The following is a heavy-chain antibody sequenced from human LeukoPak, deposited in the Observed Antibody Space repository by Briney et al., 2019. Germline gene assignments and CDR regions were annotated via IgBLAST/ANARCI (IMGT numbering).Heavy chain of an antibody. Sequence: GGSLRLSCAASGFTFSSYSMNWVRQAQGKGLEWVSSISSSSSYIYYADSVKGRFTISRDNAKNSLYLQMNSLRAEDTAVYYCARAGASISHWNWRNDAFDIWGQGTMVTVSS. D-gene: IGHD1-26*01. J-gene: IGHJ3*02. CDR3: ARAGASISHWNWRNDAFDI. V-gene: IGHV3-21*01. CDR2: ISSSSSYI. CDR1: GFTFSSYS.